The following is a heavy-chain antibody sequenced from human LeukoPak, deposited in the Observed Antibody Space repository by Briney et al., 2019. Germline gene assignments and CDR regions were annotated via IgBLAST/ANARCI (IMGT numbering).Heavy chain of an antibody. CDR2: IYYSGST. J-gene: IGHJ5*02. V-gene: IGHV4-59*08. CDR3: ARSGAIVGATYQPLKT. D-gene: IGHD1-26*01. Sequence: SETLSLTCTVSGGSISSHYWNWIRQSPGKGLEWIGYIYYSGSTNYNPSLKSRVTISVDTSKNQFSLRLSPVTAADTAVYYCARSGAIVGATYQPLKTWGQGTLVTVSS. CDR1: GGSISSHY.